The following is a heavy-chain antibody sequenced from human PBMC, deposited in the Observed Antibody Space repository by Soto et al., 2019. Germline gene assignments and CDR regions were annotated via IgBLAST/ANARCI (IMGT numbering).Heavy chain of an antibody. V-gene: IGHV3-21*01. Sequence: GGSLRLSCAASGFTFSSSSMNWVRQAPGKGLEWVSSISSSSSYIYYADSVKGRFTISRDNAKNSLYLQMNSLRAEDTAVYYCARDGIVVVVAAEGHYYGMDVWGQGTTVTVSS. D-gene: IGHD2-15*01. CDR1: GFTFSSSS. J-gene: IGHJ6*02. CDR3: ARDGIVVVVAAEGHYYGMDV. CDR2: ISSSSSYI.